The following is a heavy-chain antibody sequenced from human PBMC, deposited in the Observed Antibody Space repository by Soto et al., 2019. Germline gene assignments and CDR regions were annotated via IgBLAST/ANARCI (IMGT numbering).Heavy chain of an antibody. D-gene: IGHD3-9*01. V-gene: IGHV4-59*08. Sequence: SETLSLTCTVSGGSISSYYWSWIRQPPGKGLEWIGYIYYSGSTNYNPSLKSRVTISVDTSKNQFSLKLSSVTAADSAAYFCARLEGLATISYYFDFWGPGALVTVSS. CDR3: ARLEGLATISYYFDF. J-gene: IGHJ4*02. CDR1: GGSISSYY. CDR2: IYYSGST.